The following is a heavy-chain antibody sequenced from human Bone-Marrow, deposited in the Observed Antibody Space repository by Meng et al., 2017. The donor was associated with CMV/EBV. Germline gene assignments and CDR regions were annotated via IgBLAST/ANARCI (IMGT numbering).Heavy chain of an antibody. V-gene: IGHV3-9*03. CDR3: AKDIGSGSYNYYYGMDV. D-gene: IGHD3-10*01. J-gene: IGHJ6*02. Sequence: SLKISCAASGFTFDDYAMHWVRQAPGKGLEWVSGISWNSGSIGYADSVKGRFTISRDNAKNSLYLQMNSLRAEDMALYYCAKDIGSGSYNYYYGMDVWGQGTTVTVSS. CDR2: ISWNSGSI. CDR1: GFTFDDYA.